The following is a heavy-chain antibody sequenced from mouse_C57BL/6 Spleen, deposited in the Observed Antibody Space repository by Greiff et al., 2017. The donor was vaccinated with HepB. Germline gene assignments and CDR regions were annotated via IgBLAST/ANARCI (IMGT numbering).Heavy chain of an antibody. CDR1: GYTFTSYW. CDR2: IYPSDSET. Sequence: QVHVKQPGAELVRPGSSVKLSCKASGYTFTSYWMDWVKQRPGQGLEWIGNIYPSDSETHYNQKFKDKATLTVDKSSSTAYMQLSSLTSEDSAVYYCARGHYGSGYFDYWGQGTTLTVSS. CDR3: ARGHYGSGYFDY. V-gene: IGHV1-61*01. D-gene: IGHD1-1*01. J-gene: IGHJ2*01.